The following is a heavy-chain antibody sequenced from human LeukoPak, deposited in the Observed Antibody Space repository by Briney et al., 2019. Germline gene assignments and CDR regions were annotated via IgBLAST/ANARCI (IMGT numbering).Heavy chain of an antibody. CDR1: GGSFSGYY. CDR3: ASTLYDFWSGYPPYYMDV. CDR2: INHSGST. J-gene: IGHJ6*03. V-gene: IGHV4-34*01. D-gene: IGHD3-3*01. Sequence: PSETLSLTCAVYGGSFSGYYWSWIRQPPGKGLELIGEINHSGSTNYNPSLKSRVTISVDTSKNQFSLKLSSVTAADTAVYYCASTLYDFWSGYPPYYMDVWGKGTTVTVSS.